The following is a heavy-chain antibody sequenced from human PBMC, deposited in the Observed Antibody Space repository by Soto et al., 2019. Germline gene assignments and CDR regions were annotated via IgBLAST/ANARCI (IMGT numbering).Heavy chain of an antibody. V-gene: IGHV1-18*01. CDR3: ARSSRSVAGHNWFDP. D-gene: IGHD6-19*01. Sequence: GASVKVSCKASGYTFTSYGISWVRQAPGQGLEWMGWISAYNGNTNYAQKLQGRVTMTTDTSTSTAYMELRSLRSDDTAVYYCARSSRSVAGHNWFDPWGQGTLVTVSS. CDR2: ISAYNGNT. CDR1: GYTFTSYG. J-gene: IGHJ5*02.